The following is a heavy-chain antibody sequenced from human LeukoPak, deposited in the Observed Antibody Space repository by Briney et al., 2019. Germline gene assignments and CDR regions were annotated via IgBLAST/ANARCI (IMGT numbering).Heavy chain of an antibody. CDR1: GDSVSRNS. CDR2: TYYRSKWIN. J-gene: IGHJ3*02. Sequence: SQTLSLTCAIFGDSVSRNSWNWIRQTPSRGLEWLERTYYRSKWINDYAVSMEGRIIINPDTSRNQFTLQLNSVTPEDTALYYCAGDQPWTNGFDIWGQGTMVTVSS. CDR3: AGDQPWTNGFDI. D-gene: IGHD3/OR15-3a*01. V-gene: IGHV6-1*01.